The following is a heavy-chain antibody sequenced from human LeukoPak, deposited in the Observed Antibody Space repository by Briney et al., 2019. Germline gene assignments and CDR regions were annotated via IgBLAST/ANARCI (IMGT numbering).Heavy chain of an antibody. CDR1: RFPFSSYW. Sequence: PGGSLRLSCVASRFPFSSYWMTWVRQAPGKGLEWVANIKQDGSDKYYVDSVKGRFTISRDNAKNSLYLQMSSLRAEDTAVYYCARDLDYWGQGTLVTVSS. V-gene: IGHV3-7*03. J-gene: IGHJ4*02. CDR2: IKQDGSDK. CDR3: ARDLDY.